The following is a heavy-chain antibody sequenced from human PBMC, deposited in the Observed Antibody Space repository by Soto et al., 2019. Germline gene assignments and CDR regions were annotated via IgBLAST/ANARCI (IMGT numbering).Heavy chain of an antibody. CDR2: IDPSDSYT. CDR1: GGSFTGYW. CDR3: ARIRYCSGGSCLYFQH. D-gene: IGHD2-15*01. Sequence: GESLTITCTGSGGSFTGYWISWVRQMPGKGLEWMGRIDPSDSYTNYSPSFQGHVTISADKSISTAYLQWSSLKASDTAMYYCARIRYCSGGSCLYFQHWGQGTLVTVSS. J-gene: IGHJ1*01. V-gene: IGHV5-10-1*01.